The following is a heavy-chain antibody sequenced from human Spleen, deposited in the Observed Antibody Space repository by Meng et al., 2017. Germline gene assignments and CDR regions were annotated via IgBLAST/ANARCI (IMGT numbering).Heavy chain of an antibody. CDR3: ARCRYSYGYGTLDI. V-gene: IGHV4-34*01. CDR1: GGSFSDYY. CDR2: INHSGST. D-gene: IGHD5-18*01. Sequence: GSLRLSCVVSGGSFSDYYWSWIRQPPGKGLEWIGEINHSGSTNYNPSLESRATISVDTSQNNLSLKLSSVTAADSAVYYCARCRYSYGYGTLDIWGQGTMVTVSS. J-gene: IGHJ3*02.